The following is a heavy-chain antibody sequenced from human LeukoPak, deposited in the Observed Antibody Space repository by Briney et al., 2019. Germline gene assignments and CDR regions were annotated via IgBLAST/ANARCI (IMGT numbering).Heavy chain of an antibody. D-gene: IGHD2-2*01. CDR3: ARATDVVPARTFDY. CDR2: ISYSGNT. J-gene: IGHJ4*02. V-gene: IGHV4-39*07. CDR1: GGSISSNSFY. Sequence: SETLSLTCTVSGGSISSNSFYWAWIRQPPGKGLDWIGSISYSGNTYYNPSIKGRVTISVDTSKIQLSLKLSSVAAADTAVYYCARATDVVPARTFDYGGEGTLVTVSS.